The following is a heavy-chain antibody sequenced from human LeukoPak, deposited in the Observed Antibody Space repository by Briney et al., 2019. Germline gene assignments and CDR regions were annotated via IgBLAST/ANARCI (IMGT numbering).Heavy chain of an antibody. J-gene: IGHJ4*02. D-gene: IGHD6-19*01. CDR1: GFTFSSYS. V-gene: IGHV3-21*01. CDR3: ARGVWQWLADY. CDR2: ISSSSSYI. Sequence: PGGSLRLSCAASGFTFSSYSMNWVRQAPGKGLEWVSSISSSSSYIYYADSVKGRFTISRDNAKNSLYLQMNSLGAEDTAVYYCARGVWQWLADYWGQGTLVTVSS.